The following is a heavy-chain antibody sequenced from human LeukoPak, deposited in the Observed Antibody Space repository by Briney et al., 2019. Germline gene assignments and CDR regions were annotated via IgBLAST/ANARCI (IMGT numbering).Heavy chain of an antibody. J-gene: IGHJ4*02. CDR3: ARENYDILTGSLDY. CDR2: INPSGGST. V-gene: IGHV1-46*01. CDR1: GYTLTELS. Sequence: ASVKVSCKVSGYTLTELSMHWVRQAPGQGLEWMGIINPSGGSTSYAQKFQGRVTMTRDTSTSTVYMELSSLRSEDTAVYYCARENYDILTGSLDYWGQGTLVTVSS. D-gene: IGHD3-9*01.